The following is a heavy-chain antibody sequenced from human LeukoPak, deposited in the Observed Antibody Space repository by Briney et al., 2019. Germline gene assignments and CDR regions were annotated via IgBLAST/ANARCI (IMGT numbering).Heavy chain of an antibody. D-gene: IGHD1-26*01. CDR2: ISAYNGNT. V-gene: IGHV1-18*01. CDR3: ARDMAGGSLDY. CDR1: GYTFTSYG. J-gene: IGHJ4*02. Sequence: ASVKVSCKASGYTFTSYGISWVRQAPGQGLELMGWISAYNGNTNYAQKLQGRGTITTDTSTSTAYMELRSLRSDDTAVYYCARDMAGGSLDYWGQGTLVTVSS.